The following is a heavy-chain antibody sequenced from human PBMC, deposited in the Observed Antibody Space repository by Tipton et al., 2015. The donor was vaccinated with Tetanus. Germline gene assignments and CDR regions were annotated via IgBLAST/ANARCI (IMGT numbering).Heavy chain of an antibody. Sequence: QLVQSGAEVRKPGESLKISCQGSGYNFSHHSIGWVRQMPGRGLEWMGIVDPRDSQATYGPSFQGQVTISADRSINVVYLQWGSLKASDSGMYYCARRRSAVLSGAYHWYFDLWGRGTLVGVSS. V-gene: IGHV5-51*01. D-gene: IGHD3-3*01. J-gene: IGHJ2*01. CDR1: GYNFSHHS. CDR2: VDPRDSQA. CDR3: ARRRSAVLSGAYHWYFDL.